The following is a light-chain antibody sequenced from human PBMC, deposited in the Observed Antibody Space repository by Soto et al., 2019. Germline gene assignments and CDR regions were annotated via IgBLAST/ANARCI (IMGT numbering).Light chain of an antibody. CDR1: SSNIGNNY. J-gene: IGLJ2*01. CDR3: GTWDSSLSAGI. V-gene: IGLV1-51*02. CDR2: EDD. Sequence: QSVLTQPPSVSAAPGQRVTISCSGSSSNIGNNYVSWYRQFPGTAPKLLICEDDKRPPGIPDRFSGSKSGSSATLAITGIQTGDEADYYCGTWDSSLSAGIFGGGTQLTVL.